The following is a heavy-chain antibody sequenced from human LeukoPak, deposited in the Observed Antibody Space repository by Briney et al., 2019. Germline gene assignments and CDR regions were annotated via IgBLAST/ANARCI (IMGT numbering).Heavy chain of an antibody. Sequence: SETLSLTCTVSGVSISSYYWSWIRQPPGKGLEWIGYIYHSGSTNYNPSLKSRVTISVDTSKNQFSLKLSSVTAADTAVYYCARDSSSWYGGWFDPWGQGTLVTVSS. CDR3: ARDSSSWYGGWFDP. CDR2: IYHSGST. D-gene: IGHD6-13*01. J-gene: IGHJ5*02. CDR1: GVSISSYY. V-gene: IGHV4-59*12.